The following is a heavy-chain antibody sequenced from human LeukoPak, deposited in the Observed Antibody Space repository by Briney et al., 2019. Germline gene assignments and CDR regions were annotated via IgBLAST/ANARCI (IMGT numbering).Heavy chain of an antibody. CDR2: IYYSGST. CDR1: GGSISSGDYY. J-gene: IGHJ3*02. V-gene: IGHV4-30-4*01. CDR3: ARDNTCYDFWSGYYTDAFDI. D-gene: IGHD3-3*01. Sequence: PSETLSLTCTVSGGSISSGDYYWSWIRQPPGKGLEWIGYIYYSGSTYYNPSLKSRVTISVDTSKNQFSLKLSSVTAADTAVYYCARDNTCYDFWSGYYTDAFDIWGQGTMVTVSS.